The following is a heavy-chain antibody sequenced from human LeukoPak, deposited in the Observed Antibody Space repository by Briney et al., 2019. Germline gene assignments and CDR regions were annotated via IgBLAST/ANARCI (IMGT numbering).Heavy chain of an antibody. V-gene: IGHV4-59*11. CDR2: IYYSGST. J-gene: IGHJ5*02. CDR1: GGSISSHY. CDR3: ARDLSYDFWSGYTSNWFDP. D-gene: IGHD3-3*01. Sequence: SETLSLTCTVSGGSISSHYWSWIRQPPGKGLEWIGYIYYSGSTIYNPSLKSRVTISVDTSKNQFSLKLSSVTAADTAVYYCARDLSYDFWSGYTSNWFDPWGQGTLVTVSS.